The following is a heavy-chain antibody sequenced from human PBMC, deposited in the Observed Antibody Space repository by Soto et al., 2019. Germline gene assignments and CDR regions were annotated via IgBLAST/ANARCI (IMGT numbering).Heavy chain of an antibody. CDR1: GDSMSSYY. D-gene: IGHD7-27*01. Sequence: QVQLQESGPGLVEPSETLSLTCTVSGDSMSSYYWSWIRQSAEKGLAWIGRISATGTTSYIPSLKSRITLSVDTSKNQFSLNLKFVTAADTAVYFCAREQSGAADFWGQGTVVTVS. CDR2: ISATGTT. J-gene: IGHJ3*01. CDR3: AREQSGAADF. V-gene: IGHV4-4*07.